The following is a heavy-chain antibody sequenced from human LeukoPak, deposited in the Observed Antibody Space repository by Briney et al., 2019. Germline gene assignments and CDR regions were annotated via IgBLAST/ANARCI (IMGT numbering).Heavy chain of an antibody. CDR2: ISYDGSNK. D-gene: IGHD3-10*01. J-gene: IGHJ5*02. CDR1: GFTFSSYA. Sequence: GGSLRLSCAASGFTFSSYAMHWVRQAPGKGLEWVAVISYDGSNKYYADSVKGRFTISRDNSKNTLYLQMNSLRAEDTAVYYCARDRYYGSGSWSYWFDPWGQGTLVTVPS. V-gene: IGHV3-30*04. CDR3: ARDRYYGSGSWSYWFDP.